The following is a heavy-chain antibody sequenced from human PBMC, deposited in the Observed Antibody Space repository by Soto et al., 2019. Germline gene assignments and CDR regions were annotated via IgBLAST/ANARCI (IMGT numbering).Heavy chain of an antibody. V-gene: IGHV1-2*02. CDR3: ARDRDQIEDISSFGASPLDY. D-gene: IGHD6-6*01. CDR1: GYTFTSYD. CDR2: INPNSGGT. J-gene: IGHJ4*02. Sequence: ASVKVSCKASGYTFTSYDINWVRQAPGQGLEWMGWINPNSGGTNYAQKFQGRVTMTRDTSISTAYMELSRLRSDDTAVYYCARDRDQIEDISSFGASPLDYWGQGTLVTVSS.